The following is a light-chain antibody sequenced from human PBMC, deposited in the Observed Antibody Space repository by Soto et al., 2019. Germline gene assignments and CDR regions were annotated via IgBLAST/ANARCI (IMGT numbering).Light chain of an antibody. CDR1: QSASLS. J-gene: IGKJ1*01. CDR2: DAS. V-gene: IGKV3-11*01. Sequence: EIVLTQSPATLSLSPGGRATLSCRASQSASLSLAWYQQKPGQAPRLLIYDASKRASGFPSRFSGSGSGTDFTLTISSLEPEDFAVYYCHQRQSWPRTFGQGTTVDIK. CDR3: HQRQSWPRT.